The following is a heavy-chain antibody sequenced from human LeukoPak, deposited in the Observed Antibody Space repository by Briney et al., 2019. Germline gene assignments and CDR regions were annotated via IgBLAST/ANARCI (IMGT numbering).Heavy chain of an antibody. CDR2: IIGSGSST. V-gene: IGHV3-23*01. CDR1: GFTFSSYA. Sequence: GGSLRLSCAASGFTFSSYAMSWVRQAPGKGLEWVSAIIGSGSSTYYADSVKGRFTISRDNSKNSLFLQMNSLRAEDTAVYYCAKDRAQQLVLDFWGQGTLVTVSS. D-gene: IGHD6-13*01. CDR3: AKDRAQQLVLDF. J-gene: IGHJ4*02.